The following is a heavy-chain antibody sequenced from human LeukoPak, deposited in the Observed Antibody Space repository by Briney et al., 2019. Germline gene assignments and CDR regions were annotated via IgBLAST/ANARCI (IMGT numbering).Heavy chain of an antibody. Sequence: ASVKVSCKASGGTFSSYAISWVRQAPGQGLEWMGGIIPIFGTANYAQKFQGRVTITADESTSTAYMELSSLRSEDTAVYYCASPLRFLEWLPFDYWGRGTLVTVSS. CDR1: GGTFSSYA. D-gene: IGHD3-3*01. CDR2: IIPIFGTA. V-gene: IGHV1-69*13. J-gene: IGHJ4*02. CDR3: ASPLRFLEWLPFDY.